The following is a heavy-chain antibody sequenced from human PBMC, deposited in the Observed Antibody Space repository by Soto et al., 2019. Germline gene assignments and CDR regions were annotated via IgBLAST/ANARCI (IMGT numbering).Heavy chain of an antibody. Sequence: QVQLQQWGAGLLKPSETLSLTCAVYGGSFSGYYWSWIRQPPGKGLEWIGEINHSGSTNYNPSLKSRVTISVDTSKNQFSLKLSSVTAADTAVYDCARMSVVPAATAGWFDPWGQGTLVTVSS. D-gene: IGHD2-2*01. V-gene: IGHV4-34*01. J-gene: IGHJ5*02. CDR1: GGSFSGYY. CDR3: ARMSVVPAATAGWFDP. CDR2: INHSGST.